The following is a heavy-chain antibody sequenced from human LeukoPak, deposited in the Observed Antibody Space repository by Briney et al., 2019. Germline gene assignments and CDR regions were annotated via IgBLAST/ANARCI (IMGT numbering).Heavy chain of an antibody. D-gene: IGHD3-22*01. J-gene: IGHJ3*02. CDR1: GYTFTSYG. V-gene: IGHV1-18*01. CDR2: ISAYNGNT. CDR3: ARDRGRYYDSSGYYSNDAFDI. Sequence: ASVKVSCKASGYTFTSYGISWVRQAPGQGLEWMGWISAYNGNTNYAQKLQGRVTMTTDTSTSTAYMELRSLRSDDTAVYYCARDRGRYYDSSGYYSNDAFDIWGPGTMVTVSS.